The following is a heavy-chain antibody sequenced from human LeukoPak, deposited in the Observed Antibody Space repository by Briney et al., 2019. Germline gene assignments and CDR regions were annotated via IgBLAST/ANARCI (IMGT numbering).Heavy chain of an antibody. V-gene: IGHV3-48*04. CDR2: ISSTSTNI. Sequence: GGSLRLSCAASGFTFSNYGMNWVRQAPGKGLEWVSYISSTSTNINYADSVRGRFTISRDNAKRSLYLQMNSLRVEDRAVYYCARGGAARLDYWGQGTLVTVSS. CDR1: GFTFSNYG. D-gene: IGHD6-6*01. CDR3: ARGGAARLDY. J-gene: IGHJ4*02.